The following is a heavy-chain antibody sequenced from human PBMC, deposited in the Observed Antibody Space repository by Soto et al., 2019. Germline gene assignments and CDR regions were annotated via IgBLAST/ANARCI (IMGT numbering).Heavy chain of an antibody. D-gene: IGHD3-3*01. CDR3: ARDLGDFRSTSGVFLCVMDV. V-gene: IGHV1-8*01. CDR2: MDPRNGNT. CDR1: GYTFSNFD. Sequence: QVQLVQSGAEVKKPGASVKVSCKASGYTFSNFDINWVRQAPGQGLEWVGWMDPRNGNTGYAEKFQGRVTMTGNTAIRTAYMELSSVRSEDTAVYYCARDLGDFRSTSGVFLCVMDVWGQGNTVTVS. J-gene: IGHJ6*02.